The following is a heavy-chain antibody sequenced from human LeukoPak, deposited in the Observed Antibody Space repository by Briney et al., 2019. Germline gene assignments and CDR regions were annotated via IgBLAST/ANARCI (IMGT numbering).Heavy chain of an antibody. Sequence: GGSLRLSCAASGFTFSTYNMNWVRQAPGKGLEWLSYISSGSSTVYYADSVEGRFTISRDNAKNSLYLQMNSLRDEDTAVYYCARGETARVDYWGQGILVTVSS. D-gene: IGHD3-16*01. CDR1: GFTFSTYN. CDR3: ARGETARVDY. CDR2: ISSGSSTV. V-gene: IGHV3-48*02. J-gene: IGHJ4*02.